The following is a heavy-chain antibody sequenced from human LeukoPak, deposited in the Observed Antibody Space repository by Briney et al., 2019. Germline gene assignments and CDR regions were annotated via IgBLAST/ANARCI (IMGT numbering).Heavy chain of an antibody. J-gene: IGHJ1*01. Sequence: QPGGSLRLSCAASGFTFNTYAIYWVRQAPGKGLEWVSAISGSGGSTYYADSVKGRFTISRDNSKNTLYLQMNSLRAEDTAVYYCAKEDYYDSSGYPSFPRWGQGTLVTVSS. V-gene: IGHV3-23*01. CDR1: GFTFNTYA. CDR3: AKEDYYDSSGYPSFPR. CDR2: ISGSGGST. D-gene: IGHD3-22*01.